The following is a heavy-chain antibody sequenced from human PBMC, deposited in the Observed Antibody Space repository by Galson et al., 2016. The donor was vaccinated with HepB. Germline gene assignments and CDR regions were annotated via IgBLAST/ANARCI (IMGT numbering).Heavy chain of an antibody. CDR2: VYHKGDT. J-gene: IGHJ5*01. CDR3: ALQLGGNNWFDS. Sequence: ETLSLTCAVSGSSIISTHWWTWVRQPPQRGLEWIGEVYHKGDTAYNPSLKSRVTISVDTSKNQFSLKLDSVTAADTGIYYCALQLGGNNWFDSWGPGTLVAASS. CDR1: GSSIISTHW. D-gene: IGHD3-16*01. V-gene: IGHV4-4*02.